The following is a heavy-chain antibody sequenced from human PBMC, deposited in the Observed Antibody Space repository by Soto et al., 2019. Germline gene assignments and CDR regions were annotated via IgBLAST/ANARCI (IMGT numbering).Heavy chain of an antibody. D-gene: IGHD3-22*01. J-gene: IGHJ4*02. CDR1: GGSFSGYY. CDR2: INHSGST. CDR3: AREFGSGYYNGDY. Sequence: QVQLQQWGAGLLKPSETLSLTCAVYGGSFSGYYWSWIRQPPGKGLGWIGEINHSGSTNYNPSLKSRVXXSXDXXKNQFSLKLSSVTAADTAVYYCAREFGSGYYNGDYWGQGTLVTVSS. V-gene: IGHV4-34*01.